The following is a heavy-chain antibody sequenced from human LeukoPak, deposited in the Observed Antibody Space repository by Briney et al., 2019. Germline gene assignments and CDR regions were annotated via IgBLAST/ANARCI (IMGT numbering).Heavy chain of an antibody. V-gene: IGHV2-5*02. D-gene: IGHD6-19*01. CDR2: IYWDDDK. CDR1: GFSLSTSGVG. Sequence: SGPTLVNPTQTLTLTCTFSGFSLSTSGVGVGLIRQPPGEALEWLAHIYWDDDKRYSPSLKSRLTITKDTSKNQVVLTMTNMDPVDTATSYCAHRLPYSGGWYGLDYWGQGTLVTVSS. CDR3: AHRLPYSGGWYGLDY. J-gene: IGHJ4*02.